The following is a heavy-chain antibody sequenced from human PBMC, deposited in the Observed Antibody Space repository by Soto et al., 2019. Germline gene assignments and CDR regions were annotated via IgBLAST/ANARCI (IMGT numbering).Heavy chain of an antibody. CDR3: ARIGYSSSSLDY. J-gene: IGHJ4*02. D-gene: IGHD6-6*01. CDR1: GFIFSHYW. CDR2: IKEDGSVK. Sequence: GGSLRLSCAASGFIFSHYWMTWVRQAPGKGLEWVANIKEDGSVKYYVDSLKGRFAISRDNAKNSLYLQVNSLRAEDTAVYYCARIGYSSSSLDYWGQGTLVTVSS. V-gene: IGHV3-7*05.